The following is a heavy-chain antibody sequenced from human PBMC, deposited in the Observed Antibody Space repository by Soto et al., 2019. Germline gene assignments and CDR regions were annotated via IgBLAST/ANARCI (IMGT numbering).Heavy chain of an antibody. Sequence: QVQLVESGGDLVKPGGSLRLSCAASGYTFSDYYMSWILQAPGKGLEWISYIDTSGTKIYYADSVKGRFTITRDNDKNSLYLEMNSLRDEDTAVYYCASHYDMWSGYLSPVDYWGQGTLVTVSS. CDR1: GYTFSDYY. CDR2: IDTSGTKI. J-gene: IGHJ4*02. CDR3: ASHYDMWSGYLSPVDY. D-gene: IGHD3-3*01. V-gene: IGHV3-11*01.